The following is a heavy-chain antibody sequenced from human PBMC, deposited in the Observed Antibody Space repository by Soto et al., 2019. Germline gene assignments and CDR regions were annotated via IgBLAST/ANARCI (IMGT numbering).Heavy chain of an antibody. V-gene: IGHV1-58*01. D-gene: IGHD2-15*01. J-gene: IGHJ6*02. Sequence: SVKVSCKTSGFTFRSSAVQWVRRARGQRLEWIGWLVVGTGNTNYAQKFQQRVTISSDRSTNTVSMELSSLTSEDTAVYYCATGAYCSGGSCSDYYYYYYGMDLWGQGTTVTVSS. CDR1: GFTFRSSA. CDR3: ATGAYCSGGSCSDYYYYYYGMDL. CDR2: LVVGTGNT.